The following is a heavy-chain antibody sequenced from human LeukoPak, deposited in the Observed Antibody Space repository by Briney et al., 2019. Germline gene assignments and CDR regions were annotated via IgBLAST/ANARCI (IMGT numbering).Heavy chain of an antibody. CDR1: GYTFTGYY. CDR3: SRDKLVAAAGTYYYYMDV. V-gene: IGHV1-2*02. D-gene: IGHD6-13*01. CDR2: INPNSGGT. Sequence: ASVKVSCKASGYTFTGYYMHWVRQAPGQGLEWMGWINPNSGGTNYAQKFQGRVTMTRDTSISTAYMELSRLRSDDTAVYYCSRDKLVAAAGTYYYYMDVWGQGTLVTVSS. J-gene: IGHJ6*03.